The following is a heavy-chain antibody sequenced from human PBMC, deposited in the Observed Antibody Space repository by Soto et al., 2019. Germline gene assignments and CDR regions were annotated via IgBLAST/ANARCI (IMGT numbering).Heavy chain of an antibody. D-gene: IGHD6-19*01. CDR2: ISSISSYT. J-gene: IGHJ5*02. CDR3: ARVLTRIGWYGGWFDP. CDR1: GFTFSDYY. Sequence: RGSLRLSCAASGFTFSDYYMSWIRQAPGKGLEWVSYISSISSYTNYADSVKGRFTISRDNAKNSLYLQMNSLRAEDTAVYYCARVLTRIGWYGGWFDPWGQGTLVTVSS. V-gene: IGHV3-11*06.